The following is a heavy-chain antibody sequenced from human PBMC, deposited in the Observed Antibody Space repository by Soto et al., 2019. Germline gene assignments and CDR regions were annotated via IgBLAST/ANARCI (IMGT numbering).Heavy chain of an antibody. CDR2: IYYSGST. V-gene: IGHV4-59*01. J-gene: IGHJ5*02. CDR3: ARDNGYCSSTSCYGWFDP. CDR1: GGSISSYY. D-gene: IGHD2-2*01. Sequence: KPSETLSLTCTVSGGSISSYYWSWIRQPPGKGLERIGYIYYSGSTNYNPSLKSRVTISVDTSKNQFSLKLSSVTAADTAVYYCARDNGYCSSTSCYGWFDPWGQGTLVTVSS.